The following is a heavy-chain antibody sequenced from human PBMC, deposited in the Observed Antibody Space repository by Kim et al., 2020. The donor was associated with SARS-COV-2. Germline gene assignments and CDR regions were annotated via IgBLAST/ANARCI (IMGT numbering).Heavy chain of an antibody. D-gene: IGHD3-10*01. V-gene: IGHV4-34*01. J-gene: IGHJ4*02. Sequence: SETLSLTCAVYGGSFSGYYWSWIRQPPGKGLEWIGEINHSGSTNYNPSLKSRVTISVDTSKNQFSLKLSSVTAADTAVYYCARGLPRSLWFGEYHPGAHGIYYFDYWGQGTLVTVSS. CDR1: GGSFSGYY. CDR2: INHSGST. CDR3: ARGLPRSLWFGEYHPGAHGIYYFDY.